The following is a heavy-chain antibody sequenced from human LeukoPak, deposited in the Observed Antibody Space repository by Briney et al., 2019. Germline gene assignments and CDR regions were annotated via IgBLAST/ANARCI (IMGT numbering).Heavy chain of an antibody. CDR1: GGSISSGSYY. CDR2: IYTSGST. Sequence: PSETLSLTCTVSGGSISSGSYYWSWIRQPAGKGLEWIGRIYTSGSTNYNPSLKSRVTISIDTSKNQFSLNLSSVTAADTAEYYCARARGPAAMVLDNWGQGTLVTVSS. CDR3: ARARGPAAMVLDN. V-gene: IGHV4-61*02. J-gene: IGHJ4*02. D-gene: IGHD2-2*01.